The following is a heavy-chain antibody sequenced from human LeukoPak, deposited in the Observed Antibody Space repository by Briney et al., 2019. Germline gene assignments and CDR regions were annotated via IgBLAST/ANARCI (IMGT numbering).Heavy chain of an antibody. CDR3: ARGHSPVTTKVSYFQH. D-gene: IGHD4-17*01. V-gene: IGHV4-34*01. CDR2: INHSGST. CDR1: GGSLSGYY. Sequence: PSETLSLTCAVYGGSLSGYYWSWIRQPPGKGLEWIGEINHSGSTNYNPSLKSRVTILVDTSKNQFSLKLSSVTAADTAVYYCARGHSPVTTKVSYFQHWGQGTLVPVSS. J-gene: IGHJ1*01.